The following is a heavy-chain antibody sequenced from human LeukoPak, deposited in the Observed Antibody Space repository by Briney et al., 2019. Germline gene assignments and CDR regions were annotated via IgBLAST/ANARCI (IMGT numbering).Heavy chain of an antibody. CDR2: IYYSGST. D-gene: IGHD4-17*01. V-gene: IGHV4-39*07. CDR1: GGSISSSSYY. J-gene: IGHJ6*02. Sequence: PSETLSLTCTVSGGSISSSSYYWGWIRQPPGKGLEWIGSIYYSGSTNYNPSLKSRVTISVDTSKNQFSLKLSSVTAADTAVYYCARAEDDYGDYGDLDVWGQGTTVTVSS. CDR3: ARAEDDYGDYGDLDV.